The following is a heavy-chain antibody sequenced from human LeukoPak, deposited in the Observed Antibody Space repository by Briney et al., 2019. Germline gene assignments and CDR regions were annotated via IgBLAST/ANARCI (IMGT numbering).Heavy chain of an antibody. J-gene: IGHJ3*01. CDR3: AKDKGSRITIFGVAS. CDR1: GFTFDDYA. V-gene: IGHV3-9*01. Sequence: SLRLSCAASGFTFDDYAMHWVRQAPGEGLEWVSGISWNSGSIGYADSVKGRFTISRDNAKNSLYLQMNSLRAEDTALYYCAKDKGSRITIFGVASWGKGTMVTVSS. CDR2: ISWNSGSI. D-gene: IGHD3-3*01.